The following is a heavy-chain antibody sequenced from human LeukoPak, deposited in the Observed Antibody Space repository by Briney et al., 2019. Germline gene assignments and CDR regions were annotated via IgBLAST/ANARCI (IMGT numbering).Heavy chain of an antibody. J-gene: IGHJ6*03. CDR1: GYTFTTYY. V-gene: IGHV1-46*01. CDR3: ARAGQQLAHHYYYYMDV. D-gene: IGHD6-13*01. Sequence: ASVKVSCKASGYTFTTYYMHWVRQAPGQGLEWMGIITPSGGSTSYAQKFQGRVTMTRDMSTSTVYMDLSSLRSEDTAVYYCARAGQQLAHHYYYYMDVWGKGTTVTVSS. CDR2: ITPSGGST.